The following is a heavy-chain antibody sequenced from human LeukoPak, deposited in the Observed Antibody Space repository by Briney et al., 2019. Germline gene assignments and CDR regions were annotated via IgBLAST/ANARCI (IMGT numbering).Heavy chain of an antibody. Sequence: SETLSITCTVSGGPVSTYSWSWLRQPPGKGLEWIGYIYYSGTPNYNSSLKSRVTISVDTSKNQFSLKLSSVTAADTAVYYCARLDSSGYYVDYWGQGTLVTVSS. V-gene: IGHV4-59*08. D-gene: IGHD3-22*01. J-gene: IGHJ4*02. CDR3: ARLDSSGYYVDY. CDR1: GGPVSTYS. CDR2: IYYSGTP.